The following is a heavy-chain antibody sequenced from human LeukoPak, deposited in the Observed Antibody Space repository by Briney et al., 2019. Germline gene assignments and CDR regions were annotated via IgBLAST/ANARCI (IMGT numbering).Heavy chain of an antibody. V-gene: IGHV3-30*18. J-gene: IGHJ5*01. CDR3: AKGAYYYDSSGYPFDY. D-gene: IGHD3-22*01. CDR2: ISYDGSNK. Sequence: GRSLRLSCAASGFTFSSYGMHWVRQAPGKGLEWVAVISYDGSNKYYADSVKGRFTISRDNSKNMLYLQMNSLRAEATAVYYCAKGAYYYDSSGYPFDYWGHGPLVTVPS. CDR1: GFTFSSYG.